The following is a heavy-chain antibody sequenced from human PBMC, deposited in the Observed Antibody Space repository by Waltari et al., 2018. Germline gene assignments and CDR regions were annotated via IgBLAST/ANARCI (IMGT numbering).Heavy chain of an antibody. CDR2: IYYDGNKR. CDR3: ARPDNERAFDI. D-gene: IGHD1-1*01. CDR1: GFDFGRYG. V-gene: IGHV3-30*03. J-gene: IGHJ3*02. Sequence: QVQLVESGGGLVQPGRSLSLSCAASGFDFGRYGMHWVRQAPGKGLEWVSIIYYDGNKRYYADSVKGRFTVSRDNSKNTMYLQMNSLRPEDTALYYCARPDNERAFDIWGQGTMVTVSS.